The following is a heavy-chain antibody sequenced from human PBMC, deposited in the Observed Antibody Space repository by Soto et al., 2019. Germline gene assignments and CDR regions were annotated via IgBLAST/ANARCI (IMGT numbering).Heavy chain of an antibody. V-gene: IGHV4-30-4*01. CDR3: ATSQKGYNWNYFDH. J-gene: IGHJ4*02. D-gene: IGHD1-20*01. CDR1: GDSISNSDYY. Sequence: SETLSLTCTVSGDSISNSDYYWNWIRQSPGKGLEWIASIDYSGSTYYNPSLESRVSVSVDTSKNQFSLKVSGVSAADTAVYYCATSQKGYNWNYFDHWGQGALVTVSS. CDR2: IDYSGST.